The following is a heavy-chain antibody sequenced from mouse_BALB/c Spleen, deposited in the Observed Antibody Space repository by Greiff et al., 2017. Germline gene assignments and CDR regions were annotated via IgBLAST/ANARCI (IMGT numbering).Heavy chain of an antibody. CDR2: ISCYNGAT. D-gene: IGHD2-1*01. CDR1: GYSFTGYY. V-gene: IGHV1S34*01. CDR3: AGGKKNRDFDY. J-gene: IGHJ2*01. Sequence: LVKTGASVKISCKASGYSFTGYYMHWVKQSHGKSLEWIGYISCYNGATSYNQKFKGKATFTVDTSSSTAYMQFNILTSEDSAVYYCAGGKKNRDFDYWGQGTTLTVSS.